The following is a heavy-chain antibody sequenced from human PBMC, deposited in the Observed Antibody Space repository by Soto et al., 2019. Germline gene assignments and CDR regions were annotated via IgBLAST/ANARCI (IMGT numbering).Heavy chain of an antibody. CDR1: GFTFSSYD. CDR2: IGTAGDT. V-gene: IGHV3-13*01. D-gene: IGHD4-4*01. Sequence: EVQLVESGGGLVQPGGSLRLSCAASGFTFSSYDMHWVRQATGKGLEWVSAIGTAGDTYYPGSVKGRFTISRENAKNSLYLQMNSLRAGDTAVYYCARGNYDSYYYYYYMGVWGKGTTVTVSS. CDR3: ARGNYDSYYYYYYMGV. J-gene: IGHJ6*03.